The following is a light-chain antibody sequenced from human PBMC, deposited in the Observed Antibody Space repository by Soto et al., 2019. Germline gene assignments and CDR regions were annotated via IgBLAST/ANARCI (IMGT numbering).Light chain of an antibody. CDR2: DGS. Sequence: QSVLTQPASMSGSPGQSITISCTGTSSDVGSYNLVSWYQQFPDKAPKLIIYDGSERPSGVSDRFSGSKSGNTASLTISGLRAEDEAEYHCSSYTSSSTYVFGTGTKATVL. CDR1: SSDVGSYNL. J-gene: IGLJ1*01. CDR3: SSYTSSSTYV. V-gene: IGLV2-14*02.